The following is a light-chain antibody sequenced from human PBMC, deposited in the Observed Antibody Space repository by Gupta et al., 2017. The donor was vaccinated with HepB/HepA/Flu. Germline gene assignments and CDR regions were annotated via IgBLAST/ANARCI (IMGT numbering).Light chain of an antibody. Sequence: DIVMTQTPLFLPVTPGEPASISCRSSQSLLESDDGNTYLDWYLQKPGQSPQLLISTVSSRASGVTDRFSGSGSGTDFTLKSTRVEAEDVGVYYCMQRREFPLTVGPGTKVDLK. CDR3: MQRREFPLT. J-gene: IGKJ3*01. CDR1: QSLLESDDGNTY. V-gene: IGKV2-40*01. CDR2: TVS.